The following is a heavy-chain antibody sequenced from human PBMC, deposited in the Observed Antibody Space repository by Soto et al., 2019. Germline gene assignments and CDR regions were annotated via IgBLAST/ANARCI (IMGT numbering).Heavy chain of an antibody. CDR2: ISYDGSNK. Sequence: QVQLVESGGGVVQPGRSLRLSCAASGFTFSSYAMHWIRQAPGMGLEWVAVISYDGSNKYYADSVKGRFTISRDNSKNPRYLQVNSQTGEDTAAYCCARAYEGEYFDYWGQGTMVTVSS. CDR1: GFTFSSYA. CDR3: ARAYEGEYFDY. D-gene: IGHD3-16*01. V-gene: IGHV3-30-3*01. J-gene: IGHJ4*02.